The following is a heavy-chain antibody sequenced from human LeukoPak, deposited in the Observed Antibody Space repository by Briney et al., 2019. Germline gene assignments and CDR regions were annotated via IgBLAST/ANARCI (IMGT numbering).Heavy chain of an antibody. CDR2: IYTSGST. CDR3: ARDTTEKGNFDY. CDR1: GGSISSYY. J-gene: IGHJ4*02. V-gene: IGHV4-4*07. D-gene: IGHD1-14*01. Sequence: SETLSLTCAVSGGSISSYYWSWIRQPAGKGLEWIGRIYTSGSTNYNPSLKSRVTMSVDTSKNQFSLKLSSVTAADTAVYYCARDTTEKGNFDYWGQGTLVTVSS.